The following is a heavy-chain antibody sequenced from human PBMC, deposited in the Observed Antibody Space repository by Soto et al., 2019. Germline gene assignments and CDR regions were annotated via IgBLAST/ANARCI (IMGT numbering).Heavy chain of an antibody. J-gene: IGHJ4*02. CDR2: SSGTTSST. D-gene: IGHD1-26*01. Sequence: GGTLRLSCAASGFIFSSNAMSWVRHAPGKGLEWVSASSGTTSSTYYADSVKGRFTISRDNSKNSLYLQMNSLKAEDTAVYYCAKGQKWELPFDYWGQGALVTVSS. CDR1: GFIFSSNA. CDR3: AKGQKWELPFDY. V-gene: IGHV3-23*01.